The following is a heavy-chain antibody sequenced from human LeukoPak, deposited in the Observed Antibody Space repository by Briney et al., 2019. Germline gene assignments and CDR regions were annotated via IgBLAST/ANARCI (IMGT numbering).Heavy chain of an antibody. CDR2: IKQDASEK. V-gene: IGHV3-7*05. J-gene: IGHJ3*02. CDR1: GITLSSYW. Sequence: GGSLRLSCAGSGITLSSYWMSWVRQAPGKRLEWVGNIKQDASEKYFVDSLRGRFTISRDNAKNSLFLQMNSLRADDTAVYYCVRDQGAFDMWGHGTMVTVSS. CDR3: VRDQGAFDM.